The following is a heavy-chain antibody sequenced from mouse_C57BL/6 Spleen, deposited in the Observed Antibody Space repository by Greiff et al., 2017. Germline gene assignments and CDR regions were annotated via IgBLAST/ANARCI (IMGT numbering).Heavy chain of an antibody. J-gene: IGHJ4*01. V-gene: IGHV5-16*01. CDR3: ARVVYYDYDGAMDY. Sequence: EVQLQESEGGLVQPGSSMKLSCTASGFTFSDYYMAWVRQVPEKGLEWVANINYDGSSTYYLDSLKSRFIISRDNAKNILYLQMSSLKSEDTATYYCARVVYYDYDGAMDYWGQGTSVTVSS. D-gene: IGHD2-4*01. CDR1: GFTFSDYY. CDR2: INYDGSST.